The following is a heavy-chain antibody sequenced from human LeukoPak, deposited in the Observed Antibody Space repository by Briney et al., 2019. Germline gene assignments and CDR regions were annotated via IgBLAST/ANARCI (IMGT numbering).Heavy chain of an antibody. D-gene: IGHD3-22*01. CDR1: GYTSTSYG. J-gene: IGHJ4*02. V-gene: IGHV1-18*01. Sequence: ASVKVSCKASGYTSTSYGISWVRQAPGQGLEWIGWISAYNGNTNYALKLQGRVTMTTDTSTSTAYMELRSLRSDDTAVYYCARFTEDDSSGYYYVGYFDYWGQGTLVTVSS. CDR2: ISAYNGNT. CDR3: ARFTEDDSSGYYYVGYFDY.